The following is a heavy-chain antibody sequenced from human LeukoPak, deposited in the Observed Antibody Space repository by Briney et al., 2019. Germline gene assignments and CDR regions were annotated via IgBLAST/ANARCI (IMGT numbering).Heavy chain of an antibody. Sequence: PSETLSLTCAVHGASFSGYSWSWVRQSPGKGLEWIGEVNRVGYTIYNPSLKSRVTISIDTSTTQFSLRLTSVTVADTAVYSCARERVVSDYNWFDPWGQGTPVTVSS. CDR3: ARERVVSDYNWFDP. CDR1: GASFSGYS. D-gene: IGHD6-25*01. CDR2: VNRVGYT. V-gene: IGHV4-34*01. J-gene: IGHJ5*02.